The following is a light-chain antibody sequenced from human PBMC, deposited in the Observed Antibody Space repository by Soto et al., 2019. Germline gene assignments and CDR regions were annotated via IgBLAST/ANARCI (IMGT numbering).Light chain of an antibody. CDR2: DAS. J-gene: IGKJ1*01. CDR1: QSLSTW. CDR3: QQYYSHPRT. V-gene: IGKV1-5*01. Sequence: DIQMTQSPSTLSASVGDRVTITCRASQSLSTWLAWYQHKPGKAPKLLIYDASTLEIGVPSRFSGSESETEFTLTISSLQPDDFATYYCQQYYSHPRTFGQGTKVEIK.